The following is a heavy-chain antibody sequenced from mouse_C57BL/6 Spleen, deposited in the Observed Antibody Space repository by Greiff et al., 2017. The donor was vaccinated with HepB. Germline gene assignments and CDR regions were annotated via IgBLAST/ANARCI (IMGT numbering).Heavy chain of an antibody. CDR2: ISSGGDYI. CDR3: TSDGYYGFAY. CDR1: GFTFSSYA. D-gene: IGHD2-3*01. V-gene: IGHV5-9-1*02. J-gene: IGHJ3*01. Sequence: EVMLVESGEGLVKPGGSLKLSCAASGFTFSSYAMSWVRQTPEKRLEWVAYISSGGDYIYYADTVKGRFTISRDNARNTLYLQMSSLKSEDTAMYYCTSDGYYGFAYWGQGTLVTVSA.